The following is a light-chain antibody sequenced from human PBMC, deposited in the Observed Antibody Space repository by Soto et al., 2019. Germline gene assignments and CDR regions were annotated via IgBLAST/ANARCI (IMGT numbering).Light chain of an antibody. CDR1: NIGSKS. Sequence: SYELTQPPSVSVAPGKTARITCGVNNIGSKSVHWYQQKPGQAPVLVISYDSDRPSGIPERFSGSNSGSTATLTISRVEAGDEADYYCQVWDSSSDHVVFGGGTKLTVL. J-gene: IGLJ2*01. CDR3: QVWDSSSDHVV. V-gene: IGLV3-21*04. CDR2: YDS.